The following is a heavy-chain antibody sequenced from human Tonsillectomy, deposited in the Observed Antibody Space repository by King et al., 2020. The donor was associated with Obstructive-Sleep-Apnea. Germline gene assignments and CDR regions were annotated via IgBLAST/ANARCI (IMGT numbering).Heavy chain of an antibody. V-gene: IGHV1-8*01. J-gene: IGHJ4*02. D-gene: IGHD2-2*01. CDR3: ARGSSRSFDI. CDR2: RNTNSGNS. CDR1: GYTFSSAD. Sequence: QLVQSGAEVKKPGASVKVSCKASGYTFSSADINCVRQATGQGLEWKGWRNTNSGNSGYVKKFQGRVTMTRDPSISTAYLELRTLRSEDTAVYYCARGSSRSFDIWGQGTLVTVSS.